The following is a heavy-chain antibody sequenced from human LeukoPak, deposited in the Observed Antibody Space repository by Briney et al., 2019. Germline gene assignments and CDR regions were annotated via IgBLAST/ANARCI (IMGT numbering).Heavy chain of an antibody. J-gene: IGHJ6*02. CDR2: INKEGNEE. V-gene: IGHV3-7*01. Sequence: GGSLRLSCAASGFTFKDYWMSWVRQAPGKGPEWVANINKEGNEEHFVDSVMGRFTVSRDNAKNSLFLQMNSLRVEDTAVYYCATYDNWVAGDVWGQGTTVSVSS. CDR3: ATYDNWVAGDV. CDR1: GFTFKDYW. D-gene: IGHD1-1*01.